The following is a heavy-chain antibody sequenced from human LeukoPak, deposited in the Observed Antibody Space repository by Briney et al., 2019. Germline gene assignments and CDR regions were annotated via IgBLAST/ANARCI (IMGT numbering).Heavy chain of an antibody. CDR2: IIPIFGTA. D-gene: IGHD2/OR15-2a*01. V-gene: IGHV1-69*05. CDR1: GGTFSSYA. J-gene: IGHJ4*02. CDR3: ARKDLGSMADDY. Sequence: SVKVSCKASGGTFSSYAISWVRQAPGQGLEWMGRIIPIFGTANYAQKFQGRVTITTDESTSTAYMELSSLRSEDTAVYYCARKDLGSMADDYWGQGTLVAVSS.